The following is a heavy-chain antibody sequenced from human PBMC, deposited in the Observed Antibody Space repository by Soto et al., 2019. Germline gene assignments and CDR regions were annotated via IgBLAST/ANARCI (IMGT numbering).Heavy chain of an antibody. V-gene: IGHV3-33*01. CDR3: ARRIKLWPSSPGMDV. CDR1: GFTFSSYG. CDR2: IWYDGSNK. J-gene: IGHJ6*02. Sequence: GGSLRLSCAASGFTFSSYGMHWVRQAPGKGLEWVAVIWYDGSNKYYADSVKGRFTISRDNSKNTLYLQMNSLRAEDTAVYYCARRIKLWPSSPGMDVWGQGTTVTVSS. D-gene: IGHD5-18*01.